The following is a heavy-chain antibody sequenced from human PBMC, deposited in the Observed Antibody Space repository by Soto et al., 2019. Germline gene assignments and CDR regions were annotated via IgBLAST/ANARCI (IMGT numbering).Heavy chain of an antibody. CDR1: GFSLSTSGVG. CDR2: IYWDDDK. D-gene: IGHD3-3*01. Sequence: QITLKESGPTLVKPTQTLTLTCTFSGFSLSTSGVGVGWIRQPPGKALEWLALIYWDDDKRYSPSLKSRLTTXEXTXXHQVVLTMTNMDPVDTATYYCAHSQTIFGANWFDPWGQGTLVTVSS. CDR3: AHSQTIFGANWFDP. J-gene: IGHJ5*02. V-gene: IGHV2-5*02.